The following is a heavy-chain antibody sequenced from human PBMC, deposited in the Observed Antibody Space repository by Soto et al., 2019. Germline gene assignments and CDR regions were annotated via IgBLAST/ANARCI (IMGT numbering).Heavy chain of an antibody. D-gene: IGHD6-13*01. J-gene: IGHJ4*02. Sequence: PSETLSLTCTVSGGSLGTGDYYWSWIRQSPGKGLEWIGYIYSSGTTYYNASLKSRVSMSMDTSKNQFSLKLSSVTAADTAVYIFAREDPFDYSSPWYTYWGRGTRVPVSS. CDR1: GGSLGTGDYY. CDR2: IYSSGTT. V-gene: IGHV4-30-4*01. CDR3: AREDPFDYSSPWYTY.